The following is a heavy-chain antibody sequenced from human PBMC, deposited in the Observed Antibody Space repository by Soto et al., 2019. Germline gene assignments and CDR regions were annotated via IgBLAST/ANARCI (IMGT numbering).Heavy chain of an antibody. J-gene: IGHJ4*02. CDR2: IDTSGST. V-gene: IGHV4-4*07. D-gene: IGHD3-3*01. CDR3: ARGGQDFWSGPFDY. Sequence: SETLSLTCTVSGGSISNYYYNWIRQPAGKGLEWIGRIDTSGSTNYNPSLKSRVTMSVDTSKQEFSLKLSSVTAADTALYYCARGGQDFWSGPFDYWGRGALVTVSS. CDR1: GGSISNYY.